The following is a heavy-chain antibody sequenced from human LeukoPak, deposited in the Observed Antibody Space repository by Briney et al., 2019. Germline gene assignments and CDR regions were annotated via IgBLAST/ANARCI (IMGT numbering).Heavy chain of an antibody. Sequence: GASVKVSCKASGYTFTDYYMHWLRQAPGQGLEWMGWIIPNSGGTHYAQKFQGRISMTRDTSISTVYMELSSLISDDTAVYYCARDEMVRGMYFFDYWGQGTLVTVSS. CDR2: IIPNSGGT. V-gene: IGHV1-2*02. CDR1: GYTFTDYY. D-gene: IGHD3-10*01. CDR3: ARDEMVRGMYFFDY. J-gene: IGHJ4*02.